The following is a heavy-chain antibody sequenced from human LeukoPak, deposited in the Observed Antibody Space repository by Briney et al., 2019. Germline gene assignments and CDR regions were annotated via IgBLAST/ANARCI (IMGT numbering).Heavy chain of an antibody. CDR3: AKIPYGDYVLDYYYYMDV. J-gene: IGHJ6*03. CDR2: ISGSGGST. D-gene: IGHD4-17*01. Sequence: GGSLRLSCAASGFTFSNYAMSWVRQAPGKGLEWVSGISGSGGSTYYADSVKGRFTISRDNSKNTLYLQMYSLRAEDTAVYYCAKIPYGDYVLDYYYYMDVWGKGTTVTISS. CDR1: GFTFSNYA. V-gene: IGHV3-23*01.